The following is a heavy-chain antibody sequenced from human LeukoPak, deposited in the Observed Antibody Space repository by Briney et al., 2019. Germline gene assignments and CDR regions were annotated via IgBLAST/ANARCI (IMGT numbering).Heavy chain of an antibody. Sequence: SETLSLTCTVSGDSVSNGNYDWSWLRQPPGKALECIGYVYYTGKTYYNPSLEGRVTILVDTSRNHFPVKLSSVTAADTAVYYCARSQNYYGSGDYWSQGPLVTVSS. CDR3: ARSQNYYGSGDY. D-gene: IGHD3-10*01. CDR2: VYYTGKT. J-gene: IGHJ4*02. CDR1: GDSVSNGNYD. V-gene: IGHV4-61*03.